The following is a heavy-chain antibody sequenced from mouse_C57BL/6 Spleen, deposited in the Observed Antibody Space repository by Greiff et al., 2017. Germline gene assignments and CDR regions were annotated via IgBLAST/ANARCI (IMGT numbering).Heavy chain of an antibody. CDR3: ARYPSYYGSSYWYFDV. Sequence: EVQLVESGGGLVQPGGSLSLSCAASGFTFTDYYMSWVRQPPGKALEWLGFIRNKANGYTTEYSASVKGRFTISRDNSQSILYLQMNALRAEDSATYYCARYPSYYGSSYWYFDVWGTGTTVTVSS. D-gene: IGHD1-1*01. CDR1: GFTFTDYY. J-gene: IGHJ1*03. CDR2: IRNKANGYTT. V-gene: IGHV7-3*01.